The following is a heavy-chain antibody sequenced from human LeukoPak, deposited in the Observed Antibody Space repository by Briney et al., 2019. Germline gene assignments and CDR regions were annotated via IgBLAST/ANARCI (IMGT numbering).Heavy chain of an antibody. J-gene: IGHJ3*02. CDR1: GYSFTSYR. CDR2: IYPGDSDT. D-gene: IGHD3-9*01. V-gene: IGHV5-51*01. Sequence: GESLKISCKGSGYSFTSYRIGWVRQMPGKGLEWMGIIYPGDSDTRYSPSFQGQVTISADKSISTAYLQWSSLKASDTAMYYCARLTGGYDILTGYPLAAFDIWGQGTMVTVSS. CDR3: ARLTGGYDILTGYPLAAFDI.